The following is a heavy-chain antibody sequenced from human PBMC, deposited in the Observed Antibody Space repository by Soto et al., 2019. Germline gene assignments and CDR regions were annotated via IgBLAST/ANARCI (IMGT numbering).Heavy chain of an antibody. D-gene: IGHD5-18*01. CDR3: ATDWGYSYGHAFDP. CDR2: ISASGSYI. Sequence: EVHLVESGGGLVKPGGSLRLSCVASGITFSNYNINWVRQVPGTGLAWVSYISASGSYIYYADSVKGRFTISRDNAKNSMYLQMNSLRAEDTAVYYCATDWGYSYGHAFDPWGQGTLVTVSS. CDR1: GITFSNYN. V-gene: IGHV3-21*01. J-gene: IGHJ5*02.